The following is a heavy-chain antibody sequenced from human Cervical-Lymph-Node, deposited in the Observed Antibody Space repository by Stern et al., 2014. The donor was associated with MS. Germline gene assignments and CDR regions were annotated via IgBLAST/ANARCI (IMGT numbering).Heavy chain of an antibody. CDR3: ARERDNSYAFDS. Sequence: VQLVESGAEMRKPGSSVRVSCKASGGTFSTSVISWLRQAPGQGLEGMGGISPMFGRANYAQKFQGSVTITADESTSTVYMGLTSLRSEDTGVYYCARERDNSYAFDSWGQGTLLTVSS. CDR2: ISPMFGRA. CDR1: GGTFSTSV. D-gene: IGHD3-16*01. V-gene: IGHV1-69*01. J-gene: IGHJ4*02.